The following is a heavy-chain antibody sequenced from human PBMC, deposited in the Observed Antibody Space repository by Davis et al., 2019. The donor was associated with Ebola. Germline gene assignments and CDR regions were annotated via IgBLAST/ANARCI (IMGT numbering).Heavy chain of an antibody. V-gene: IGHV3-23*01. CDR1: GFTFSSYA. Sequence: GESLKISCAASGFTFSSYAMSWVRQAPGKGLEWVSAISGSGGSTYYADSVKSRFTISRDNSKNTLYLQMNSLRAEDTAVYYCAKRGGVVIPSAWDYWGQGTLVTVSS. D-gene: IGHD3-3*01. CDR3: AKRGGVVIPSAWDY. J-gene: IGHJ4*02. CDR2: ISGSGGST.